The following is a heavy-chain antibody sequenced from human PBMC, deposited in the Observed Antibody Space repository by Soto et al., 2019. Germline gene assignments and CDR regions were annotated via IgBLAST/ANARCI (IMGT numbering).Heavy chain of an antibody. CDR3: ARVPYSAEYFQH. CDR1: GYTFTSYG. D-gene: IGHD5-12*01. J-gene: IGHJ1*01. Sequence: ASVKVSCKASGYTFTSYGISWVRQAPGRGLEWMGWISAYNGNTNYAQKLQGRVTMTTDTSTSTAYMELRSLRSDDTAVYYCARVPYSAEYFQHWGQGTLVTVSS. V-gene: IGHV1-18*04. CDR2: ISAYNGNT.